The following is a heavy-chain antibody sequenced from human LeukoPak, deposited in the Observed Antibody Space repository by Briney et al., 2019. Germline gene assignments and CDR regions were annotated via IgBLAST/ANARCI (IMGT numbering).Heavy chain of an antibody. V-gene: IGHV3-23*01. J-gene: IGHJ4*02. CDR3: AKGGLRGGTYNDDF. CDR1: GFTFSSVG. Sequence: GGSLRLSCAASGFTFSSVGMHWVRQAPGKGLVWVSGISGSGGNTYYAEALTGRFTVSRDNSKNTLYLQMNSLRAEDTALYYCAKGGLRGGTYNDDFWGQGTLVTVSS. CDR2: ISGSGGNT. D-gene: IGHD3-16*01.